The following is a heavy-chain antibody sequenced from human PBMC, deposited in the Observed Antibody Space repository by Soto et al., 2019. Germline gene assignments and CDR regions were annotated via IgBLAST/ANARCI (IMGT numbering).Heavy chain of an antibody. D-gene: IGHD2-8*01. V-gene: IGHV4-59*01. CDR1: GGSISSYY. Sequence: SETLSLTCTVSGGSISSYYWSWIRQPPEKGLEWIGYIYYSGSTNYNPSLKSRVTISVDTSKNQFSLKLSSVTAADTAVYYCARDRRYCTNGVCYFAFDIWGQGTMVTVSS. CDR3: ARDRRYCTNGVCYFAFDI. J-gene: IGHJ3*02. CDR2: IYYSGST.